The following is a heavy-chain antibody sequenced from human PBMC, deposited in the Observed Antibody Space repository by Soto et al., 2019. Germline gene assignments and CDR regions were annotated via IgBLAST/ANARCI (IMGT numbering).Heavy chain of an antibody. D-gene: IGHD3-10*02. CDR1: ADTFTSYY. CDR2: INPNGGST. Sequence: SVKVSCRAPADTFTSYYIHWVRQAPGHGLEWRGIINPNGGSTRFARTFQGRITMTRDTSTITVYKELRSLRPAYTAIYYCARSSAGVFGIIIECSYWLAPWGQGPLVTVSS. CDR3: ARSSAGVFGIIIECSYWLAP. J-gene: IGHJ5*02. V-gene: IGHV1-46*01.